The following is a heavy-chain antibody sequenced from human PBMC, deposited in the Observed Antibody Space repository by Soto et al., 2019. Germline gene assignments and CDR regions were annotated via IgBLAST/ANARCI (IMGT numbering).Heavy chain of an antibody. Sequence: QVQLVESGGGVVQPGRSLRLSCAASGFTFSSYAMHWVRQAPGKGLEWVAVISYDGSNKYYSDSVKGRFTISRDNSKNTLYLQMNSLRAEDTAVYYCAKGLDCFDGDYNYFDYWGQGTMVTVSS. CDR2: ISYDGSNK. D-gene: IGHD4-17*01. V-gene: IGHV3-30*14. CDR1: GFTFSSYA. J-gene: IGHJ4*02. CDR3: AKGLDCFDGDYNYFDY.